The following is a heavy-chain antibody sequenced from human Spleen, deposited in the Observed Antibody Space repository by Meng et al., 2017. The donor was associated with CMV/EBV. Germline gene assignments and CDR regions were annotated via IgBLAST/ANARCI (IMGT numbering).Heavy chain of an antibody. CDR3: AREMWLAQGGLIGFDY. Sequence: LSLTCAASGFTFSEHYMDWVRQAPGKGLEWVASISMSSSNIYYADSLKGRISVSRDNGKNTLYLHMSSLRGEDTAVYYCAREMWLAQGGLIGFDYWGQGTLVTVSS. CDR2: ISMSSSNI. J-gene: IGHJ4*02. D-gene: IGHD6-19*01. CDR1: GFTFSEHY. V-gene: IGHV3-69-1*01.